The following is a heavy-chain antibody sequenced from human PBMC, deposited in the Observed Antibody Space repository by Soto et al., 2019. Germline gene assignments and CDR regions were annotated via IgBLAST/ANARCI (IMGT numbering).Heavy chain of an antibody. CDR3: ARGPSSLTRFDY. CDR2: ISYDGSNK. J-gene: IGHJ4*02. V-gene: IGHV3-30-3*01. Sequence: QVHLVESGGGVVQPGRSLRLSWAASGFTFSSYAMHWVRQAPGKGLDWVAVISYDGSNKYFADSVKGRFTISRDNSKNTLYLQMNSLRAEDTAVYYCARGPSSLTRFDYWGQGTLVTVSS. D-gene: IGHD2-2*01. CDR1: GFTFSSYA.